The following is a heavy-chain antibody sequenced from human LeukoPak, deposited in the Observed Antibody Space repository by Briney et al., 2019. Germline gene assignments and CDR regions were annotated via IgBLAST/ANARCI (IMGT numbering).Heavy chain of an antibody. Sequence: SETLSLTCTVSGGSVSSGSYYWSWIRQPPGKGLEWIGYIYYSGSTNYNPSLKSRVTISVDTSKNQFSLKLSSVTAADTAVYYCVRDRELNYWGQGILVTVSS. CDR3: VRDRELNY. D-gene: IGHD1-26*01. J-gene: IGHJ4*02. V-gene: IGHV4-61*01. CDR1: GGSVSSGSYY. CDR2: IYYSGST.